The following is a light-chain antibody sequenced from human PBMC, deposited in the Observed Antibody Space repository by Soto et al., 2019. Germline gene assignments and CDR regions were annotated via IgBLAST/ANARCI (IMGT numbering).Light chain of an antibody. CDR3: SSYTSSSTAV. CDR1: SSDVGGYNY. Sequence: QSALTQPASVSGSPGQSITISCTGTSSDVGGYNYVSWYQQHPGKAPKLMIYEVSNRPSGVSNRFSGSKSGNTASLTISGLQAEDEADYYCSSYTSSSTAVFVGGTQLTVL. CDR2: EVS. J-gene: IGLJ7*01. V-gene: IGLV2-14*01.